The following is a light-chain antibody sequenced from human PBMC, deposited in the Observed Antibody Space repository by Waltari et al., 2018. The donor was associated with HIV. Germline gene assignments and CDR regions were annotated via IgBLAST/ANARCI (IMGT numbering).Light chain of an antibody. CDR3: QHRSNRPL. J-gene: IGKJ5*01. CDR1: QSISSY. CDR2: DAS. V-gene: IGKV3-11*01. Sequence: EIVLTQSPATLSLSPGERATLSCRASQSISSYLAWYQQKPGQAPRLLIFDASNRATGIAARVSGSGSGTDFTLTISSLEPDDFAVYYCQHRSNRPLFGQGTRLEIK.